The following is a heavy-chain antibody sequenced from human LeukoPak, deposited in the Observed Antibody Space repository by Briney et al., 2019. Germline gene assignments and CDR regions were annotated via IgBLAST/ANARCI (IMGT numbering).Heavy chain of an antibody. CDR1: GVPFSGYY. Sequence: PSETLSLPCAVYGVPFSGYYWSLIRQPPGKRPGWNGEINHTGSTNYNPSLKSQVPISVDTSKNQFSLKLSSVTAADTAVYYCARREYYYGSGSYYHYWRQGTLVTVPS. V-gene: IGHV4-34*01. D-gene: IGHD3-10*01. CDR3: ARREYYYGSGSYYHY. CDR2: INHTGST. J-gene: IGHJ4*02.